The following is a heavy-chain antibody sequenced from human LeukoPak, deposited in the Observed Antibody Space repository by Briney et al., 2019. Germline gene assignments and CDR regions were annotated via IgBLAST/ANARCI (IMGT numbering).Heavy chain of an antibody. CDR3: ARHDGYNCDY. V-gene: IGHV5-51*01. Sequence: GESLKISCKGFEYSFVSYWIGWVRQMPGKGLEWMGIIYPGDSDTRYSPSFQGQVTISVDKSISTAYLQWNSLRASDTAIYYCARHDGYNCDYWGQGTLVTVSS. D-gene: IGHD5-24*01. CDR2: IYPGDSDT. J-gene: IGHJ4*02. CDR1: EYSFVSYW.